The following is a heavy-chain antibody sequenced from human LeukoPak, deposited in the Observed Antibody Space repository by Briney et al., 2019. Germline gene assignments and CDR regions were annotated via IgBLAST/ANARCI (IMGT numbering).Heavy chain of an antibody. Sequence: GGSLRLSCAASGFTFSSYWMSWVRQAPGKGLEWVANIKQDGREKYYVDSVKGRFTISRDNAKTSLYLQMNSLRAEDTAVDYCARDLSGVTGYTYGRGIDYWGQGTLVTVSS. CDR3: ARDLSGVTGYTYGRGIDY. J-gene: IGHJ4*02. CDR1: GFTFSSYW. CDR2: IKQDGREK. D-gene: IGHD5-18*01. V-gene: IGHV3-7*01.